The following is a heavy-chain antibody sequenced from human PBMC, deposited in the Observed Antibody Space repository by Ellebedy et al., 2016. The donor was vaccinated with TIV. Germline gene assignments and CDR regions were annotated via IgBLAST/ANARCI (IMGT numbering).Heavy chain of an antibody. D-gene: IGHD6-19*01. Sequence: SETLSLTCTVSGGSISSYYWSWIRQPAGKGLEWIGEINHSGRTNYNPSLTSRVTVSVDTSKNQFSLKLSSVTAADTAVYYCARGKRIAVAGVGRYWGQGTLVTVSS. CDR3: ARGKRIAVAGVGRY. J-gene: IGHJ4*02. CDR1: GGSISSYY. CDR2: INHSGRT. V-gene: IGHV4-59*01.